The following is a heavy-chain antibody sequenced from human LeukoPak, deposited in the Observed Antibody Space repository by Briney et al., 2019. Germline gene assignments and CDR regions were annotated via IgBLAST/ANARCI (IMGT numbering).Heavy chain of an antibody. Sequence: GGSLRLSCAASGFTFSGYAVNWVRQAPGKGLEWVSAISGSGGTTYYADSVKGRFTISRDNSKNTLYLQMNSLRAEDTAVYYCAKDSSGWQIFDYWGQGTLVTVSS. J-gene: IGHJ4*02. CDR1: GFTFSGYA. V-gene: IGHV3-23*01. CDR3: AKDSSGWQIFDY. CDR2: ISGSGGTT. D-gene: IGHD6-19*01.